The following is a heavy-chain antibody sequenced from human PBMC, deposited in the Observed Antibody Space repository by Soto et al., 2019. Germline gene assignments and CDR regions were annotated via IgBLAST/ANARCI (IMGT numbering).Heavy chain of an antibody. J-gene: IGHJ4*02. Sequence: QVQLVQSGAEVKKPGASVNVSCKASGYTFTSYGISWVRQAPGQGLEWMGWISAYNGNTNYAQKLQGRVTMTTDTSTSTAYMELRSLRSDDTAVYYCARVHYDFWSGYRAFDYWGQGTLVTVSS. CDR2: ISAYNGNT. CDR1: GYTFTSYG. D-gene: IGHD3-3*01. CDR3: ARVHYDFWSGYRAFDY. V-gene: IGHV1-18*01.